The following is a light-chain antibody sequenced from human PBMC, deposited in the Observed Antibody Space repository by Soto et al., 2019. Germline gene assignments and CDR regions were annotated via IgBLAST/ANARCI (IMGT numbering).Light chain of an antibody. V-gene: IGKV3-20*01. CDR1: QSVDNGY. CDR3: QQYGSSQWT. J-gene: IGKJ1*01. CDR2: GAS. Sequence: IVLTQSPGTLSLSPGARAPLSCRASQSVDNGYLAWYQQKPGQAPRLLIYGASSRATGIPDRFGGSGAGTDFTLTVSRLEPEDFAVYYCQQYGSSQWTFGQGTKVDIK.